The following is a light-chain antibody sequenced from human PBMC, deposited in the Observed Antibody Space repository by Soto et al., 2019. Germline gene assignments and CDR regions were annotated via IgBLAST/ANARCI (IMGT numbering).Light chain of an antibody. CDR3: QHYSSLRA. V-gene: IGKV1-9*01. CDR1: QGISSY. Sequence: IQLTQSPSSLSASAGDRVTITCRASQGISSYLSWYQQKPGKAPKILIYAASTLQTGVPSRFSGSGSGTDFTLTISSLQPEDFATYYCQHYSSLRAFGQGTKVDIK. CDR2: AAS. J-gene: IGKJ1*01.